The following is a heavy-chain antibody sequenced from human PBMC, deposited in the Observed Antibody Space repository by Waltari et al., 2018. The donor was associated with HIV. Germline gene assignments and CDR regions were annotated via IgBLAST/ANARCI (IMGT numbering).Heavy chain of an antibody. D-gene: IGHD3-10*01. V-gene: IGHV4-38-2*01. J-gene: IGHJ2*01. CDR1: GYSISSGYY. CDR2: IYQSGGT. CDR3: ARIIHGGLWFGESYWYFDL. Sequence: QVQLQESGPGLVKPSETLSLTCAVSGYSISSGYYWGWIRQPPGKGLEWIGSIYQSGGTDYNPSLKSRVTISVYTSKNQFSLKLSSVTAADTAVYYCARIIHGGLWFGESYWYFDLWGRGTLVTVSS.